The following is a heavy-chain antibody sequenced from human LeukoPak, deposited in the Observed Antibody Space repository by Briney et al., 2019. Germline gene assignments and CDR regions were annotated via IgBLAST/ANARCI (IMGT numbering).Heavy chain of an antibody. CDR1: GYSISSGYY. J-gene: IGHJ3*02. CDR2: IYHSGST. CDR3: AGVLVHGSSWYGDHAFDI. D-gene: IGHD6-13*01. V-gene: IGHV4-38-2*02. Sequence: SETLSLTCTVSGYSISSGYYWGWIRQPPGKGLEWIGSIYHSGSTYYNPSLKSRVTISVDTSKNQFSLKLSSVTAADTAVYYCAGVLVHGSSWYGDHAFDIWGQGTMVTVSS.